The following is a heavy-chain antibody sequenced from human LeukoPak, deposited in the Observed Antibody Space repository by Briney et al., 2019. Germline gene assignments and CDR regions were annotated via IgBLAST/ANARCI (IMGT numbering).Heavy chain of an antibody. Sequence: GGSLRLSCAASGFTFSNYAMNWVRQAPGKGLEWVSGISASGGSTYYADSVKGRFTISRDNSKNTLYLQMNSLRAEDTAVYYCAKGSGWYYYYYGMDVWGKGTTVTVSS. CDR1: GFTFSNYA. D-gene: IGHD6-19*01. J-gene: IGHJ6*04. V-gene: IGHV3-23*01. CDR3: AKGSGWYYYYYGMDV. CDR2: ISASGGST.